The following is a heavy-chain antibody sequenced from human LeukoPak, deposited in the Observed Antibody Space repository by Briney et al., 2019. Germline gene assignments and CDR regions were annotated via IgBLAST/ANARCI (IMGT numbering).Heavy chain of an antibody. D-gene: IGHD2-8*02. V-gene: IGHV3-69-1*01. CDR3: ARQLGYCAAGTCYFDS. CDR1: GFAISTYA. CDR2: LSSGRSP. Sequence: GGSLRLSCAASGFAISTYAMAWVRQAPGKGLEWISSLSSGRSPSYSDSLEGRLTKSSDNARNTLYLQMDNLRGEDTAMYYCARQLGYCAAGTCYFDSWGHGTQVTVSS. J-gene: IGHJ4*01.